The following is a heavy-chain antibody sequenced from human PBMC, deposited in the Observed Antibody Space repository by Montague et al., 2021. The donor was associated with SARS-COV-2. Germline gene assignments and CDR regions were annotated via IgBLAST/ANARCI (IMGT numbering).Heavy chain of an antibody. Sequence: SETLSLTCTVSGGSLNKHYWSWIRKAPGKELEWLGNIFYKGNTNYNVFLLRRVSMSLDTPQNQFSLRLTSLTAADTAVYYCARSISSSGARDNWGQGILVTVS. CDR3: ARSISSSGARDN. D-gene: IGHD3-22*01. J-gene: IGHJ4*02. CDR1: GGSLNKHY. V-gene: IGHV4-59*11. CDR2: IFYKGNT.